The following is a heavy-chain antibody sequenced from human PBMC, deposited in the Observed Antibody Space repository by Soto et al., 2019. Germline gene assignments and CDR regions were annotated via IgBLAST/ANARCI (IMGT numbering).Heavy chain of an antibody. J-gene: IGHJ4*02. V-gene: IGHV4-38-2*01. D-gene: IGHD5-12*01. CDR3: ARVTYDSADY. CDR1: GFSISSGYH. Sequence: SETLSLTCAVSGFSISSGYHWGWIRQPPGKGLEWIGNIYHSGSTYYNPSLKSRVTISVDTSKNQFSVKLSSVTAADTAVYYCARVTYDSADYWGQGALVTVSS. CDR2: IYHSGST.